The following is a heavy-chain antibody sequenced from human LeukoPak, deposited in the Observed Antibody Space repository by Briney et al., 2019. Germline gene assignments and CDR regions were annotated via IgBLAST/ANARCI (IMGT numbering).Heavy chain of an antibody. Sequence: PGGSLRLSCAASGFTFSGSAMHWVRQASGKGLEWVGRIRSKANSYATAYAASVKGRFTISRDDSKNTAYLQMNSLKTEDTAVYYCTGHNYYGSGSYYNGDYWGQGTLVTVSS. CDR2: IRSKANSYAT. V-gene: IGHV3-73*01. J-gene: IGHJ4*02. CDR1: GFTFSGSA. CDR3: TGHNYYGSGSYYNGDY. D-gene: IGHD3-10*01.